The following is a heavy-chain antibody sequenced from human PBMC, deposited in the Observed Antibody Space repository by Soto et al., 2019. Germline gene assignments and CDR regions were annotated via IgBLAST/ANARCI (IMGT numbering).Heavy chain of an antibody. CDR2: IWYDGSNE. D-gene: IGHD4-17*01. CDR1: GFTFSSSG. V-gene: IGHV3-33*01. J-gene: IGHJ4*02. Sequence: QVQLVESGGGVVQPGRSLRLSCAASGFTFSSSGMHWVRQPPGKGLEWVAVIWYDGSNEYYADSVKGRFTISRDNSKSTLYLQMNSLRVEDTAVYYCASYGVDRIGFDHWGQGTLVTVSS. CDR3: ASYGVDRIGFDH.